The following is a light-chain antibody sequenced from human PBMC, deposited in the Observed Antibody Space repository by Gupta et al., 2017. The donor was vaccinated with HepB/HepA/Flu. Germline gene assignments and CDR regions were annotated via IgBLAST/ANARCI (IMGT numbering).Light chain of an antibody. J-gene: IGKJ5*01. CDR3: QQPQSYPPIT. V-gene: IGKV1-9*01. CDR1: QGISTY. Sequence: DIQLTQSPSFLSASVGDRVTITCRASQGISTYLAWYQQEPGKAPKLLIYAASTLQSGVPSRFSGSGVGKEXPITISXRQQEDFAAYYCQQPQSYPPITVGXGTPLEIK. CDR2: AAS.